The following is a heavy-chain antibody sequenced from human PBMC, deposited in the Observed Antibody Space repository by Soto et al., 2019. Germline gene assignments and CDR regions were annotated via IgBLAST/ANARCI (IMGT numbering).Heavy chain of an antibody. CDR3: ARDILLWFGDPRREWFDP. CDR1: GGSFSGYY. CDR2: INHSGST. V-gene: IGHV4-34*01. D-gene: IGHD3-10*01. Sequence: SETLSLTCAVYGGSFSGYYWSWIRQPPGKGLEWIGEINHSGSTNYNPSLKSRVTISVDTSKNQFSLKLSSVTAADTAVYYCARDILLWFGDPRREWFDPWGQGTLVTVSS. J-gene: IGHJ5*02.